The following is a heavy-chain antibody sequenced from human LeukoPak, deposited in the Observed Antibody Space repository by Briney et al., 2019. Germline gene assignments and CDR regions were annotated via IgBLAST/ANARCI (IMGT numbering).Heavy chain of an antibody. CDR3: AAPALDSSGYYPTYGFDI. Sequence: EASVKVSCKASGFTFTSSAMHWVRQARGQRLEWIGWIVVGSGNTNYAQKFQERVTITRDMSTSTAYMELSSLRSEDTAVYYCAAPALDSSGYYPTYGFDIWGQGTMVTVSS. CDR1: GFTFTSSA. CDR2: IVVGSGNT. V-gene: IGHV1-58*02. D-gene: IGHD3-22*01. J-gene: IGHJ3*02.